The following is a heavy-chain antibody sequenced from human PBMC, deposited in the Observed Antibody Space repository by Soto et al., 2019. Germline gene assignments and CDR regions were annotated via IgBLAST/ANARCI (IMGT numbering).Heavy chain of an antibody. J-gene: IGHJ1*01. CDR1: GGSISSYY. CDR3: ARAAYSSSWYPAEYFQH. V-gene: IGHV4-59*01. D-gene: IGHD6-13*01. CDR2: IYYSGST. Sequence: PSETLSLTCTVSGGSISSYYWSWIRQPPGKGLEWIGYIYYSGSTNYNPSLKSRVTISVDTSKNQFSLKLSSVTAADTAVYYCARAAYSSSWYPAEYFQHWGQGTLVTVS.